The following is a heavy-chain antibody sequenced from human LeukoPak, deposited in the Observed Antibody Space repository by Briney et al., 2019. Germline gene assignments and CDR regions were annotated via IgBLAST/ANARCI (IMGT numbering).Heavy chain of an antibody. Sequence: GGSLRLSCAASGFTFSSYAMHWVRQAPGKGLEWVAVISSDGSNKYYADSVKGRFTISRDNSKNTLYLQMNSLRAEDTAVYYCARDDLPRVGSYSSSWYSGSTLYYYYGMDVWGQGTTVTVSS. CDR2: ISSDGSNK. V-gene: IGHV3-30*04. J-gene: IGHJ6*02. D-gene: IGHD6-13*01. CDR1: GFTFSSYA. CDR3: ARDDLPRVGSYSSSWYSGSTLYYYYGMDV.